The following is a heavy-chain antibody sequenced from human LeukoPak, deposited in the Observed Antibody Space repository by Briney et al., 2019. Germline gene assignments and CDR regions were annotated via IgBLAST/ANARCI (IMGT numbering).Heavy chain of an antibody. CDR1: GLTLSSCA. CDR3: ARDLAIAAAPYGMDV. J-gene: IGHJ6*02. Sequence: PGGSLRLSCAASGLTLSSCAMSWVRQAPGKGLEWVSSISISGDTYHADSVKGRFTISRDNSMDTLYLQMSNLRAEDTAVYYCARDLAIAAAPYGMDVWGQGTTVTVSS. V-gene: IGHV3-23*01. CDR2: ISISGDT. D-gene: IGHD6-13*01.